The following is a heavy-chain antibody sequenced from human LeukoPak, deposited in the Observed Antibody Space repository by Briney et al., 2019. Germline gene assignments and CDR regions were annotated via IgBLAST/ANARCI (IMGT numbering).Heavy chain of an antibody. D-gene: IGHD3-10*01. J-gene: IGHJ5*02. Sequence: QTGGSLRLSCAASGFTFSSYAMHWVRQAPGKGLEWVAVISYDGSNKYYADSVKGRFTISRDNSKNTLYLQMNSLRAEDTAVYYCARDLSGSGSYYNWFDHWGQGTLVTVSS. CDR3: ARDLSGSGSYYNWFDH. V-gene: IGHV3-30*04. CDR1: GFTFSSYA. CDR2: ISYDGSNK.